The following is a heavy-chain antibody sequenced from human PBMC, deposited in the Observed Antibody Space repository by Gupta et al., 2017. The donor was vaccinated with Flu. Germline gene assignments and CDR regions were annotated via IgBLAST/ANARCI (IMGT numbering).Heavy chain of an antibody. D-gene: IGHD3-10*01. J-gene: IGHJ4*02. CDR1: SFSSRGYY. V-gene: IGHV4-31*02. CDR3: ASSRVDIYFDS. Sequence: SFSSRGYYWGWSRQQPGKGLVWIGYILHSGSTYANPSLKSRLTMAADTSKNQFSLRLSYVTAVDTAVYYCASSRVDIYFDSWGQGTLVTVSS. CDR2: ILHSGST.